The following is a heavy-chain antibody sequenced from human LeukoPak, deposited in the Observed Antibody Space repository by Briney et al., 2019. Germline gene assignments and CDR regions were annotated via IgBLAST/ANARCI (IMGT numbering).Heavy chain of an antibody. CDR1: GYTFTSYG. Sequence: ASVKVSCTASGYTFTSYGISWVRQAPGQGLEWMGWISAYNGNTNYAQKLQGRVTMTTDTSTSTAYMELRSLRSDDTAVYYCARVRVVPAANYFDYWGQGTLVTVSS. V-gene: IGHV1-18*04. CDR2: ISAYNGNT. CDR3: ARVRVVPAANYFDY. D-gene: IGHD2-2*01. J-gene: IGHJ4*02.